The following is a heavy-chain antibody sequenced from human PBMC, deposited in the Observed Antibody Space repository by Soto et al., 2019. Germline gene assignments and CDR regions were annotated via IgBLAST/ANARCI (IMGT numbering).Heavy chain of an antibody. CDR3: AKGRSYYYYYGVDV. Sequence: QPGGSLRLSCAVSGFIFGNYRMTWVRQAPGKGLVWVSRINSDGSSTSYADSVKGRFTISRDNAKNTLYLQMNSLRAEDTAVYYCAKGRSYYYYYGVDVWGQGTTVTVSS. J-gene: IGHJ6*02. V-gene: IGHV3-74*01. CDR1: GFIFGNYR. CDR2: INSDGSST.